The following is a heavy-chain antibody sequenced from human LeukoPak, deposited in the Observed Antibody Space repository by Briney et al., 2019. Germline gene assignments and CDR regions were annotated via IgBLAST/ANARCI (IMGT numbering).Heavy chain of an antibody. CDR1: GFTFRRYA. J-gene: IGHJ4*02. V-gene: IGHV3-30*01. CDR3: ARGKGGPFKY. Sequence: PGGSLRLSCAASGFTFRRYAMHWVRQAPGKGLEWVAALSFDETYKCYADSVKGRFIISRDNSNNTLSLEMNSLRTEDTAVYFCARGKGGPFKYWGQGTLVTVSS. CDR2: LSFDETYK. D-gene: IGHD2-15*01.